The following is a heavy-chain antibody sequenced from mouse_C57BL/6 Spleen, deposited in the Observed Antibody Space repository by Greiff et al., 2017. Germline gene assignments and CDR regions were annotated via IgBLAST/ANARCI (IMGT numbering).Heavy chain of an antibody. CDR3: VRLPFAY. CDR1: GYAFSSSW. D-gene: IGHD3-2*02. J-gene: IGHJ3*01. CDR2: IYPGDGDT. V-gene: IGHV1-82*01. Sequence: QVQLQQSGPELVKPGASVKISCKASGYAFSSSWLHWVKQRPGKGLEWIGRIYPGDGDTNYNGKFKGKATLTADKSSSPAYMLLSSLASVDSAVYFCVRLPFAYWGEGTLVSVS.